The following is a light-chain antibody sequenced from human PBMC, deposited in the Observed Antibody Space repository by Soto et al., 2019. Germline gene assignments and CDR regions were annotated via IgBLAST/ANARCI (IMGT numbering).Light chain of an antibody. J-gene: IGKJ3*01. CDR2: DAS. Sequence: EIVLTQSPGTLSLSPGESATLSCRASQGIGRYLAWFQQKPGQPPRLLIYDASTRATGIPGRFSGSGSGTDFTLTSSSRGPEDLAVYYCHQRSNWPLTFGPGTKVEI. V-gene: IGKV3-11*01. CDR3: HQRSNWPLT. CDR1: QGIGRY.